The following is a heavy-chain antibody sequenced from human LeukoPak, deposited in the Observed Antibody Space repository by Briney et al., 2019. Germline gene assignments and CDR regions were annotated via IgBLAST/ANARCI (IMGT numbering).Heavy chain of an antibody. CDR2: VTGSGTYT. J-gene: IGHJ4*02. Sequence: GGSLRLSCAASGFTFSSSAISWVRQAPGEGLEWVSVVTGSGTYTSYAHSVNGRFTIYRDNSKNTRCQQMDSLRAERTAVYYCAKGVFGRNYYFDYWGQGTLVTVSS. V-gene: IGHV3-23*01. CDR3: AKGVFGRNYYFDY. CDR1: GFTFSSSA. D-gene: IGHD1-7*01.